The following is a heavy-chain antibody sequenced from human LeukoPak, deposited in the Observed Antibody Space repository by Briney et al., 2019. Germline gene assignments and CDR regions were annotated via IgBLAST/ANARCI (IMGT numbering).Heavy chain of an antibody. CDR2: ST. Sequence: STYSTPSLKIRVTISVDTSKTQFSLKLSSVTAADTAVYYCARVRYCSSTSCYTYYYYMDVWGKGTTVTVSS. J-gene: IGHJ6*03. CDR3: ARVRYCSSTSCYTYYYYMDV. D-gene: IGHD2-2*02. V-gene: IGHV4-30-2*05.